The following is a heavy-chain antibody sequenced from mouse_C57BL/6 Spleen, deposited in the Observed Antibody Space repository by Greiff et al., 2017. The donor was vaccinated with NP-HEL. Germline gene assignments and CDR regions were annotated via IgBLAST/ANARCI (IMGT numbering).Heavy chain of an antibody. J-gene: IGHJ4*01. V-gene: IGHV1-19*01. CDR1: GYTFTDYY. Sequence: VQLKESGPVLVKPGASVKMSCKASGYTFTDYYMNWVKQSHGKSLEWIGVINPYNGGTSYNQKFKGKATLTVDKSSSTAYLELNSLTSEDSAVYYGARNGERDYAMDYWGQRTSVTVSS. CDR3: ARNGERDYAMDY. CDR2: INPYNGGT.